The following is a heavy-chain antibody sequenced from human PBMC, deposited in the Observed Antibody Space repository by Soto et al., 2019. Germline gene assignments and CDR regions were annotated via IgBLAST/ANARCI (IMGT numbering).Heavy chain of an antibody. CDR2: ISAYNGNT. V-gene: IGHV1-18*01. Sequence: ASVKVSCKASGYTFTSYGISWVRQAPGQGLEWMGWISAYNGNTNYAQKLQGRVTMTTDTSTSTAYMELRSLRSDDTAVYYCARGGSVDDILTGPYAFDIWGQGTMVTVSS. CDR3: ARGGSVDDILTGPYAFDI. CDR1: GYTFTSYG. J-gene: IGHJ3*02. D-gene: IGHD3-9*01.